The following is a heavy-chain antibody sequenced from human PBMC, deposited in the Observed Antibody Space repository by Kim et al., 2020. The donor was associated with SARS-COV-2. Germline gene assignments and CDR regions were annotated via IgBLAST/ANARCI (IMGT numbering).Heavy chain of an antibody. J-gene: IGHJ4*02. V-gene: IGHV4-59*01. Sequence: SLKSRVTISVDTSKNQFALKLSSVTAADTAVYYCARSPREGYSYGKPLDYWGQGTLVTVSS. D-gene: IGHD5-18*01. CDR3: ARSPREGYSYGKPLDY.